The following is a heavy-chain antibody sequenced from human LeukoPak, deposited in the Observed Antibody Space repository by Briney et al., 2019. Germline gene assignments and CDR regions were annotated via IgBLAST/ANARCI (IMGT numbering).Heavy chain of an antibody. D-gene: IGHD4-17*01. V-gene: IGHV3-74*01. CDR3: AREYGDYEVAFDI. Sequence: GGSLRLSCAASGFTLSSYWMHWVRQAPGKGLVWVSRINSDGSSTSYADSVKGRFTISRDNAKNTLYLQMNSLRAEDTAVYYCAREYGDYEVAFDIWGQGTMVTVSS. CDR1: GFTLSSYW. CDR2: INSDGSST. J-gene: IGHJ3*02.